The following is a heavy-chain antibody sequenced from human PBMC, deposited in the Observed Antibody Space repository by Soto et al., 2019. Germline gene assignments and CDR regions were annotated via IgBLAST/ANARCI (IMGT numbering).Heavy chain of an antibody. V-gene: IGHV3-23*01. CDR2: ISGSGGRT. D-gene: IGHD3-22*01. CDR3: GGDSSDYT. CDR1: GFTFSSYA. J-gene: IGHJ4*02. Sequence: EVQLLESGGGLVQPGGSLRLSCAASGFTFSSYAMSWVRQAPGKGLEWVSSISGSGGRTFYADSVKGRFTISRDNSKNTLYLQMNSLRAEDTAVYYCGGDSSDYTWGQGTLVTVSS.